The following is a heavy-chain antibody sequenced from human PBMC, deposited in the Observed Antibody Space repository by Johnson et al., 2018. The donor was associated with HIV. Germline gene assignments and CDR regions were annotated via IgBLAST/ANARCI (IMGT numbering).Heavy chain of an antibody. D-gene: IGHD1-20*01. CDR3: ARGTLTGTTGGFDS. V-gene: IGHV3-20*04. Sequence: VQLVESGGGVVRPGGSLRLSCAASEFTFDDYGMSWVRQAPGKGLEWVSGINWNGGSTGYADSVKGRFTISRDKANNSLYLQMNSLRAEDTALECCARGTLTGTTGGFDSWGQGTMVTVSA. CDR2: INWNGGST. CDR1: EFTFDDYG. J-gene: IGHJ3*02.